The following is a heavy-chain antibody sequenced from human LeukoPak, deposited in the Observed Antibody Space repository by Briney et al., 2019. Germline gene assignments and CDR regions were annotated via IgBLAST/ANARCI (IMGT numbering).Heavy chain of an antibody. D-gene: IGHD2-15*01. CDR3: ARDRRGGSYQI. Sequence: ASVKVSCKASGYTFTSYYMHWVRQAPGQGLEWMGIINPSGGSTSYAQKFQGRATMTRDMSTSTVYMELSSLRSEDTAVYYCARDRRGGSYQIWAQGTIVTVFS. V-gene: IGHV1-46*01. CDR1: GYTFTSYY. J-gene: IGHJ3*02. CDR2: INPSGGST.